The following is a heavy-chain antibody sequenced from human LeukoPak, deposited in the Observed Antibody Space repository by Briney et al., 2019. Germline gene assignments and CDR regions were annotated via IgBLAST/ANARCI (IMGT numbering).Heavy chain of an antibody. V-gene: IGHV1-2*02. CDR2: ISPNSGDT. CDR1: GYTFTGHY. CDR3: TREDY. J-gene: IGHJ4*02. Sequence: ASVKVSCKASGYTFTGHYIHWMRQAPGQGLEWMGWISPNSGDTQYAQKFQGRVTMTRDTSISTAYMEVNSLTSDDTAVYYCTREDYWGQGTLVAVSS.